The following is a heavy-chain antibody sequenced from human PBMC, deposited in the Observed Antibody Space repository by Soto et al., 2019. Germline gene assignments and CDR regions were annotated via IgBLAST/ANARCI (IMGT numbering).Heavy chain of an antibody. CDR2: ISASGGST. J-gene: IGHJ6*02. CDR3: ARDCSGGSCYSLYYYYGMDV. V-gene: IGHV3-23*01. CDR1: GSTFSRYA. D-gene: IGHD2-15*01. Sequence: GWSLRLSCAAAGSTFSRYAMNWVRQAPGKGLEWVSVISASGGSTYYADFVKGRITISRDNPKSTLYLQMNSLRVDDTGEYYCARDCSGGSCYSLYYYYGMDVWGQGTTVTVSS.